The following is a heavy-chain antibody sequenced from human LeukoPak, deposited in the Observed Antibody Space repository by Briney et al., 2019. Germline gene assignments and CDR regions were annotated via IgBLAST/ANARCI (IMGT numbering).Heavy chain of an antibody. D-gene: IGHD5-12*01. CDR1: GGTFSSYA. V-gene: IGHV1-69*13. CDR3: ARGGYPLDAFDI. Sequence: SVKVSGKASGGTFSSYAISWVRQAPGQGLEWMGGIIPIFGTANYAQKFQGRVTITADESTSTAYMELSNLRSEDTAVYYCARGGYPLDAFDIWGQGTMVTVSS. CDR2: IIPIFGTA. J-gene: IGHJ3*02.